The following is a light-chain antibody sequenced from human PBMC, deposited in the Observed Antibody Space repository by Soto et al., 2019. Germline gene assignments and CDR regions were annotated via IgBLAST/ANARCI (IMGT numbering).Light chain of an antibody. CDR1: QRIGRY. J-gene: IGKJ1*01. Sequence: DIQMTQSPSSLSASVGDRVTITGRASQRIGRYLNWYQQKPGRAPKDLIYATSRLQSGVPSRFRGSGAGTDVTLTSSSLQPEEYATYYCQQSYSTPRWTFRQGTKVEIK. V-gene: IGKV1-39*01. CDR3: QQSYSTPRWT. CDR2: ATS.